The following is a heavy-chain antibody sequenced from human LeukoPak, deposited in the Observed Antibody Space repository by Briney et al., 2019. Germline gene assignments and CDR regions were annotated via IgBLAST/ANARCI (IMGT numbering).Heavy chain of an antibody. Sequence: ASVKVSCKASGYTFTCYYMHWVRQAPGQGLEWMGWINPNSGGTNYAQKFQGWVTMTRDTSISTAYMELSRLRSDDTAVYYCARAAGVPAARYAFDIWGQGTMVTVSS. CDR1: GYTFTCYY. CDR3: ARAAGVPAARYAFDI. J-gene: IGHJ3*02. V-gene: IGHV1-2*04. D-gene: IGHD2-2*01. CDR2: INPNSGGT.